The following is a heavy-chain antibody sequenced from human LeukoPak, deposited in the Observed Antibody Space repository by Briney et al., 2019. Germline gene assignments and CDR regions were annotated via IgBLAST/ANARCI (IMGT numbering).Heavy chain of an antibody. D-gene: IGHD3-10*01. CDR2: ISYSGST. J-gene: IGHJ4*02. Sequence: SETLSLTCIVSGGSISSNYWSWIRQPPGKGLEWIGYISYSGSTNYNPSLKSRVTISGDTSKNHFSLKLSSVTAADTAVYYCARVQTPYGSGSYSFDYWGQGTLVTVSS. V-gene: IGHV4-59*01. CDR3: ARVQTPYGSGSYSFDY. CDR1: GGSISSNY.